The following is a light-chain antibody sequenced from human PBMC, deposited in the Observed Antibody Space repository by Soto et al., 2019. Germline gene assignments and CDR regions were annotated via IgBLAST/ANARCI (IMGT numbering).Light chain of an antibody. CDR1: QSLVHSDGNTY. V-gene: IGKV2-30*02. CDR2: KVS. Sequence: DVVLTQSPLSLPVTLGQPASISCRSSQSLVHSDGNTYLNWFQQRPGQSPRRLIYKVSNRDSGVPDRFSGGWSGADFTLKISRVEADDVGVYYCMAGAHWYTFGQGTKLEIK. CDR3: MAGAHWYT. J-gene: IGKJ2*01.